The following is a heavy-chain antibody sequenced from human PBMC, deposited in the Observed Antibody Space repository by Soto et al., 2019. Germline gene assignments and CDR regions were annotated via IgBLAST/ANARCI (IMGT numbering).Heavy chain of an antibody. Sequence: SVKVSCKASGGSFSSYVFNWVRQAPGQGLEWMGGVIPILGATHYAQKFQGRVTITADESSSTAYMELSSLIYEDTAIYFCARGPPYYDNRGTPGYWGQLTLVTVSS. CDR2: VIPILGAT. J-gene: IGHJ4*02. V-gene: IGHV1-69*13. CDR1: GGSFSSYV. D-gene: IGHD3-22*01. CDR3: ARGPPYYDNRGTPGY.